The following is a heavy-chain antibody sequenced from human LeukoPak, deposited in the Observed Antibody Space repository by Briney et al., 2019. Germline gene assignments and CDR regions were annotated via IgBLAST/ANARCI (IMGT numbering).Heavy chain of an antibody. D-gene: IGHD4-17*01. CDR3: AREGYGDSQGYFDL. Sequence: SQTLSLTCTVSGGSISSGGYYWSWIRQHPGKGLEWIGYIYYSGSTYYNPSLKSRVTISVDTSKNQFSLKLSSVTAADTAVYYCAREGYGDSQGYFDLWGRGTLVTVSS. CDR2: IYYSGST. CDR1: GGSISSGGYY. J-gene: IGHJ2*01. V-gene: IGHV4-31*03.